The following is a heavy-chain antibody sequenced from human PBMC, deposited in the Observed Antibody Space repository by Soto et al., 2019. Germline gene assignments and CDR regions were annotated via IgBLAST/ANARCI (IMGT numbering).Heavy chain of an antibody. J-gene: IGHJ4*02. CDR3: ARDGLDEGFFDY. Sequence: GESLKISCKASGYTFTSYAMHWVRQAPGQRLEWMGWINAGNGNTKYSQKFQGWVTMTRDTSISTAYMELSRLRSDVTAVYYCARDGLDEGFFDYWGQGTLVTVSS. CDR1: GYTFTSYA. D-gene: IGHD2-2*03. CDR2: INAGNGNT. V-gene: IGHV1-3*01.